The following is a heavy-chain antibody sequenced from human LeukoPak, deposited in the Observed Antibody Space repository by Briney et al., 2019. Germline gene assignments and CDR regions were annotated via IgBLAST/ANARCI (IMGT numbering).Heavy chain of an antibody. Sequence: GGSLRLSCAASGFTFSSYAMSWVRQAPGKGLEWVSAISGSGGSTYYADSVKGRFAISRDNSKNTLYLQMNSLRAEDTAVYYCAKSLVYSNYHYFDYWGQGTLVTVSS. D-gene: IGHD4-11*01. CDR1: GFTFSSYA. CDR2: ISGSGGST. J-gene: IGHJ4*02. V-gene: IGHV3-23*01. CDR3: AKSLVYSNYHYFDY.